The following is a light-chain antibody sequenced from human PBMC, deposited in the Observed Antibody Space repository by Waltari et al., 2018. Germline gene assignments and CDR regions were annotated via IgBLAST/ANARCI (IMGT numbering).Light chain of an antibody. J-gene: IGLJ2*01. CDR1: SPNIGSNS. CDR3: AAWDDSLSGHMV. V-gene: IGLV1-47*01. Sequence: QSILTQPTSASGTPGQRVTISCSGSSPNIGSNSVSWYQEVPGTAPKLLIYRNNRPPSGVPDRFSGSKSGTSASLAISGLRSEDEAHYYCAAWDDSLSGHMVFGGGTKLTVL. CDR2: RNN.